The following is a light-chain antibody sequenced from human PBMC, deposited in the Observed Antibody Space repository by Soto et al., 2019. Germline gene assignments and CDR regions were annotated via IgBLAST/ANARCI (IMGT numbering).Light chain of an antibody. J-gene: IGKJ1*01. CDR3: QQYGSSSWT. V-gene: IGKV3-20*01. CDR2: GAS. CDR1: QSASSIY. Sequence: EIVLTQSPGTLSLSPGERVTLSCRASQSASSIYLAWYQQKPGQAPRLLIYGASSRATGIPDRFSGSGSGTDFTLTISRLEPEDFAVYYCQQYGSSSWTFGQGTKVEI.